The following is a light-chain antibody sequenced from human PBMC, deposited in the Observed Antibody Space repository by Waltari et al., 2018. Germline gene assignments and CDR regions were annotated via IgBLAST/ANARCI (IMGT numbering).Light chain of an antibody. J-gene: IGKJ2*01. Sequence: EIVLTQSPGTLSLSPGERATLSCRASQSVSSNYLAWYQQRPGQTPRRLIHGSSSRATGIPDMFSGSGSGTDYTLTSSRLEPEDFGGYYCQQYGRSWNTFGQGTKVEIK. V-gene: IGKV3-20*01. CDR2: GSS. CDR3: QQYGRSWNT. CDR1: QSVSSNY.